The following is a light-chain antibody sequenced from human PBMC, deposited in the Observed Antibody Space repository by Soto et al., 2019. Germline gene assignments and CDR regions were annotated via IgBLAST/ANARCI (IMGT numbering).Light chain of an antibody. V-gene: IGLV2-14*03. Sequence: QSVLTQPASVSGSPGQSITISCTGTSSDVVAYNHVSWYQQHPGKVPKVMIYEVNNRPSGVSNRFSASKSGNTASLTISGLQAEDEATYYCSAFTSGGTWVFGGGTKLTVL. J-gene: IGLJ3*02. CDR1: SSDVVAYNH. CDR2: EVN. CDR3: SAFTSGGTWV.